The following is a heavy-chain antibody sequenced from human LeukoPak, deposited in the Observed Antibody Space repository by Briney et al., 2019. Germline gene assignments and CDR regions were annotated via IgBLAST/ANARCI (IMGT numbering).Heavy chain of an antibody. CDR1: GGSFSGYY. CDR3: ATAWNDYKDY. J-gene: IGHJ4*02. CDR2: INHSGST. Sequence: SETLSLTCAVYGGSFSGYYWSWIRLPPGKGLEWIGEINHSGSTNYNPSLKSRVTISVDTSKNQFSLKLSSVTAADTAVYYCATAWNDYKDYWGQGTLVTVSS. V-gene: IGHV4-34*01. D-gene: IGHD4-11*01.